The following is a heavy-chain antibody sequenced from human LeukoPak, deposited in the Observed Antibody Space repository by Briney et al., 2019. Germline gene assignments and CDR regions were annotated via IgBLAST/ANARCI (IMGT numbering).Heavy chain of an antibody. CDR3: ARDRGSSYYDFWSGYTSGMDV. D-gene: IGHD3-3*01. CDR2: IYYSGST. V-gene: IGHV4-59*01. J-gene: IGHJ6*02. CDR1: GGSISSYY. Sequence: SETLSLTCNVSGGSISSYYWSWIRQPPGKGLEWIGYIYYSGSTNYNPSLKSRVTISVDTSKNQFSLKLSSVTAADTAVYYCARDRGSSYYDFWSGYTSGMDVWGQGTTVTVSS.